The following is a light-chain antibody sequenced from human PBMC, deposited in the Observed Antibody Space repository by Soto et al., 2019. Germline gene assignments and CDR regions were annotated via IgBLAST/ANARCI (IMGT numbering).Light chain of an antibody. J-gene: IGKJ2*01. V-gene: IGKV1-39*01. CDR2: AIS. CDR3: QQSYSTPYT. Sequence: DIQMTQSPSSLSASVGDRVTINCLAGQSITNYLNCYQQKTGKAPKLLMYAISTLQSGVPSRFGGSGSGKEFTITISSLQPDDFATYYCQQSYSTPYTFGQGTKVAIK. CDR1: QSITNY.